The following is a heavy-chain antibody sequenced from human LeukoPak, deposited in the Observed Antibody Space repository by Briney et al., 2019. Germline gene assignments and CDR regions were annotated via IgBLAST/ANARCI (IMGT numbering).Heavy chain of an antibody. CDR1: GFSVSSHY. V-gene: IGHV3-53*01. Sequence: GGSLRLSCVASGFSVSSHYMNWVRQAPGKGLEWVSVIDSADKTYYADSVKGRFTISRDNSNNTVFLHLNIVRAEDTAVYYGARRGGYSGHDFGGGIEGYFDYWGQGTVVTVSS. CDR2: IDSADKT. J-gene: IGHJ4*02. D-gene: IGHD5-12*01. CDR3: ARRGGYSGHDFGGGIEGYFDY.